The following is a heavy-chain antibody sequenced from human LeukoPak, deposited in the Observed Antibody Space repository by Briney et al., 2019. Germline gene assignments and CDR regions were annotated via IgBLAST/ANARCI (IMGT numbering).Heavy chain of an antibody. CDR2: ISYDGSNK. Sequence: PGGSLRLSCAASGFTFSSYWMHWVRQAPGKGLEWVAVISYDGSNKYYADSVKGRFTISRDNSKNTLYLQMNSLRAEDTAVYYCAKDYGGGYRYGSWDYFDYWGQGTLVTVSS. J-gene: IGHJ4*02. V-gene: IGHV3-30*18. CDR1: GFTFSSYW. D-gene: IGHD5-18*01. CDR3: AKDYGGGYRYGSWDYFDY.